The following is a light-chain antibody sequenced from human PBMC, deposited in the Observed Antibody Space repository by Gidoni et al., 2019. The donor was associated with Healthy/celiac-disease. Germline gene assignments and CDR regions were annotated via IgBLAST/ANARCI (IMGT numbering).Light chain of an antibody. CDR3: SSYTSSSTGV. Sequence: QSALTKTASVSGSPGQPLTISCTGTSGAVGGYNYVSWYQQHPGKAPQLLIYDVSNRPSWVSNRFSGSKSGNTASLTISGLQAEDEADYYCSSYTSSSTGVFGTGTKVTVL. J-gene: IGLJ1*01. V-gene: IGLV2-14*03. CDR2: DVS. CDR1: SGAVGGYNY.